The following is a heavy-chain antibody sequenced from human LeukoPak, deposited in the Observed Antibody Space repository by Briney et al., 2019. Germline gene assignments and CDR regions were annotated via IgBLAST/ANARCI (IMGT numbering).Heavy chain of an antibody. V-gene: IGHV4-34*01. CDR2: INHSGST. CDR1: GGSFSGYY. CDR3: ARSVDTHFDY. D-gene: IGHD5-18*01. J-gene: IGHJ4*02. Sequence: SETLSLPCAVYGGSFSGYYCSWIRQPPGKGLEWIGEINHSGSTNYNPSLKSRVTISVDTSKNQFSLELSAVTAADTAVYYCARSVDTHFDYWGQGTLVTVSS.